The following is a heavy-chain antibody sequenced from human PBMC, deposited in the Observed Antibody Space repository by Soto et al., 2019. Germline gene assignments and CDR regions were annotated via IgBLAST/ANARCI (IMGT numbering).Heavy chain of an antibody. Sequence: SETLSLICAVYGGSFSGYYWSWIRQPPGKGLEWIGEINHSGSTNYNPSLKSRVTISVDTSKNQFSLKLSSVTAADTAVYYCARGLPGGEWFGEPPYYYYGMDVWGQGTTVTVSS. CDR2: INHSGST. J-gene: IGHJ6*02. CDR1: GGSFSGYY. D-gene: IGHD3-10*01. V-gene: IGHV4-34*01. CDR3: ARGLPGGEWFGEPPYYYYGMDV.